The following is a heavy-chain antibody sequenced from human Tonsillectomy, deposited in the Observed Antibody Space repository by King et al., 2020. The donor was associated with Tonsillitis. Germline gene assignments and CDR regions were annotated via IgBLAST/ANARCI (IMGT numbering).Heavy chain of an antibody. D-gene: IGHD2-2*02. CDR3: VSVGFCSRAPCDKYFDC. CDR1: GFTSSDHY. CDR2: TRMKANGYTT. V-gene: IGHV3-72*01. J-gene: IGHJ4*02. Sequence: VQLVESGGGLVQPGGSLKLSCAASGFTSSDHYMDWVRQAPGKGLEWGGRTRMKANGYTTEYAASVKVRFTTLRDESYNALYLQMSSLKTEETAVYYCVSVGFCSRAPCDKYFDCWGEGTLVTVSS.